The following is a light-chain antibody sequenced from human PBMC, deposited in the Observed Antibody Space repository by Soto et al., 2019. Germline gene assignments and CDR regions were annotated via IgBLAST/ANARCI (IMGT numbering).Light chain of an antibody. V-gene: IGKV1-27*01. CDR1: QVINNY. CDR3: QKYNSAPWT. Sequence: DIQMTQSPSSLSASVGDRVTITCRASQVINNYLAWYQQKPGKVPKLLIYAASTLQSGVPFRFSGSGSGTDFTLTISSLQPEDVATYYCQKYNSAPWTFGQGNKVEIK. J-gene: IGKJ1*01. CDR2: AAS.